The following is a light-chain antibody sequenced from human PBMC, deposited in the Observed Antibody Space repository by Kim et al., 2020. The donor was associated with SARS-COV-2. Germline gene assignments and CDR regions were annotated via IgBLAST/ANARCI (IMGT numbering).Light chain of an antibody. CDR2: TDN. CDR3: AAWDDNLNGFWV. V-gene: IGLV1-44*01. J-gene: IGLJ3*02. CDR1: SSNIGRNS. Sequence: RVTITCSRSSSNIGRNSVNCYQHRPGEAPKLLIHTDNQRPSGVPDRISGSKSGTSASLAISGLQSGDEADYYCAAWDDNLNGFWVFGGGTQLTVL.